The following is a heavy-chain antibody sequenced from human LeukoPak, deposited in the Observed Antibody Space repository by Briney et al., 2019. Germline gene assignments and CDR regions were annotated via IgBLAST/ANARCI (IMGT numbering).Heavy chain of an antibody. CDR3: AKAGISSLLYFDY. D-gene: IGHD2-21*01. CDR1: GFTVSGNY. J-gene: IGHJ4*02. Sequence: GGSLRLSCAASGFTVSGNYMSWVRQAPGKGLEWVSIIYSGGSTYYADSVEGRFTISRDNSKNTLYLQMNSLRAEDTAVYYCAKAGISSLLYFDYWGQGTLVTVSS. CDR2: IYSGGST. V-gene: IGHV3-53*01.